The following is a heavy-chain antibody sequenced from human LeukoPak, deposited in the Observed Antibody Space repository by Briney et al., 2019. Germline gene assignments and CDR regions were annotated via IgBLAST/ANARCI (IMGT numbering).Heavy chain of an antibody. Sequence: PGRSLRLSCAASGFTFSSSGMHWVRQAPGKGLDWVAFILYDGSNEYYADSVKGRFTISRDNSKNTLYLQMNSLRAEDTAVYYCARWRLEPTREIYWGQGTLVTVSS. V-gene: IGHV3-30*19. CDR2: ILYDGSNE. CDR1: GFTFSSSG. J-gene: IGHJ4*02. D-gene: IGHD1-1*01. CDR3: ARWRLEPTREIY.